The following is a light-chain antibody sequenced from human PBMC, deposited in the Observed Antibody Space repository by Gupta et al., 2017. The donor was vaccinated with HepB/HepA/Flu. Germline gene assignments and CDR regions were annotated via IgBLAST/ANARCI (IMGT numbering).Light chain of an antibody. CDR3: QQSYSTPLT. J-gene: IGKJ3*01. CDR1: QSISSY. V-gene: IGKV1-39*01. Sequence: DIQMTQSPSSLSASVGDRVIITCRASQSISSYLNWYQQKPGKAPKLLIYAASSLQGGVPSRFSGSGSGTDFTLTISSLQPEDFATYYCQQSYSTPLTFGPGTKVDIK. CDR2: AAS.